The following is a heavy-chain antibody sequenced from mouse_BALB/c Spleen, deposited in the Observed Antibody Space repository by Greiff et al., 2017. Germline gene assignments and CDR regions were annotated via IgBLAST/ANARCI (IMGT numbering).Heavy chain of an antibody. J-gene: IGHJ4*01. CDR1: GYTFTSYW. CDR3: ARINWDYAMDY. CDR2: IDPSDSYT. V-gene: IGHV1-69*02. D-gene: IGHD4-1*01. Sequence: QVQLQQPGAELVKPGASVKLSCKASGYTFTSYWMHWVKQRPGQGLEWIGEIDPSDSYTNDNQKFKGKATLTVDKSSSTAYMQLSSLTSEDSAVYYCARINWDYAMDYWGQGTSVTVSS.